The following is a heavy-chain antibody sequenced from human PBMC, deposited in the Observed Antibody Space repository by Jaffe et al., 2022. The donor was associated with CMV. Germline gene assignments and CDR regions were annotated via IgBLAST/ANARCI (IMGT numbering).Heavy chain of an antibody. Sequence: EVQLVESGGGLVKPGGSLRLSCAASGFTFSSYSMNWVRQAPGKGLEWVSSISSSSSYIYYADSVKGRFTISRDNAKNSLYLQMNSLRAEDTAVYYCARLSGTNKQRPYYMDVWGKGTTVTVSS. J-gene: IGHJ6*03. CDR1: GFTFSSYS. V-gene: IGHV3-21*01. CDR3: ARLSGTNKQRPYYMDV. D-gene: IGHD1-26*01. CDR2: ISSSSSYI.